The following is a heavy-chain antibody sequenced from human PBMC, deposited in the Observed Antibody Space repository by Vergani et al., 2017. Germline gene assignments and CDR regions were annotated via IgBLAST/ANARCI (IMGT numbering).Heavy chain of an antibody. V-gene: IGHV3-23*01. Sequence: EVQLLESGGGVIQPGGSVRLSCAASGFTFSACPMTWVRQAPGKGLEWVSAISARYPSTYYADSVKGRFTISRDNSKNMLYLQMNSLRAEDTAVYFCVTGRGIYWGQGTLVTVST. J-gene: IGHJ4*02. D-gene: IGHD6-13*01. CDR2: ISARYPST. CDR1: GFTFSACP. CDR3: VTGRGIY.